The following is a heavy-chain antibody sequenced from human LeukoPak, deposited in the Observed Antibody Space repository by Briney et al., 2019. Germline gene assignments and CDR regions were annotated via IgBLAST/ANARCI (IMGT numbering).Heavy chain of an antibody. CDR1: GGSISSGGYY. D-gene: IGHD6-19*01. Sequence: SETLSLTCTVSGGSISSGGYYWSWIRQHPGKGLEWIGYIYYSGSTYYNPSLKSRVTISVDTSKNQFSLKLSSVTAADTAVYYCARLVPRGFYFDYWGQGTLVTVSS. CDR2: IYYSGST. V-gene: IGHV4-31*03. CDR3: ARLVPRGFYFDY. J-gene: IGHJ4*02.